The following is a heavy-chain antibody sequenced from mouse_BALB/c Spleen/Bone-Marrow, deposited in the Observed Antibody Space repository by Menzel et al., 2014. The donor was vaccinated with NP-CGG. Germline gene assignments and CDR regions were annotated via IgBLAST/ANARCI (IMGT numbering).Heavy chain of an antibody. CDR1: GFTFSSFG. V-gene: IGHV5-17*02. J-gene: IGHJ4*01. D-gene: IGHD2-4*01. CDR2: ISNGSSTI. Sequence: EVNVVESGGGLVQPGGSRKLSCAASGFTFSSFGMHWVRQAPEKGLEWVAYISNGSSTIYYADTVEGRFTISRDNPKNTLFLQMTSLRSEDTAMYYCARKGAMITHYYAMDYWGQGTSVTVSS. CDR3: ARKGAMITHYYAMDY.